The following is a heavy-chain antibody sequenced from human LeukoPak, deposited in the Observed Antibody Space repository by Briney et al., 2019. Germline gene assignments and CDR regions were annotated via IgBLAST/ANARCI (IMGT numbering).Heavy chain of an antibody. Sequence: PGGSLRLSCAASGFTFSSYSVNWVRQAPGKGLEWVSSISSSSSYIYYADSVKGRFTISRDNAKNSLYLQMNSLRAEDTAVYYCARDDIVGATIFDYWGQGTLVTVSS. CDR2: ISSSSSYI. V-gene: IGHV3-21*01. D-gene: IGHD1-26*01. CDR1: GFTFSSYS. CDR3: ARDDIVGATIFDY. J-gene: IGHJ4*02.